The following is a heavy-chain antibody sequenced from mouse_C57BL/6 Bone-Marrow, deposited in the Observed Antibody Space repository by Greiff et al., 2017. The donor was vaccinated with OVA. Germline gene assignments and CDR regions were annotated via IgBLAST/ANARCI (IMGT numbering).Heavy chain of an antibody. J-gene: IGHJ2*01. Sequence: VHVKQSGAELVRPGASVKLSCTASGFNIKDDYMHWVKQRPEQGLEWIGWIDPENGDTEYASKFQGKATITADTSSNTAYLQLSSLTSEDTAVYYCTPVNSDYWGQGTTLTVSS. V-gene: IGHV14-4*01. CDR2: IDPENGDT. CDR3: TPVNSDY. CDR1: GFNIKDDY.